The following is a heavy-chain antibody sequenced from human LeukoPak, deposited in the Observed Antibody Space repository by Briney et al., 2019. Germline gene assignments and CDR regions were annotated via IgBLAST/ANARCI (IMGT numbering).Heavy chain of an antibody. V-gene: IGHV3-11*01. CDR2: ISSSSNNI. CDR1: GFTFSDYY. CDR3: ASLDTAKQPLANH. Sequence: GGSLRLSCAASGFTFSDYYMTWIRQAPGKGLEWVSYISSSSNNIHYANSVRGRFTISRDNAKNSVYLQMNTLRVEDTAMYYCASLDTAKQPLANHWGQGTLVTVSS. J-gene: IGHJ5*02. D-gene: IGHD5-18*01.